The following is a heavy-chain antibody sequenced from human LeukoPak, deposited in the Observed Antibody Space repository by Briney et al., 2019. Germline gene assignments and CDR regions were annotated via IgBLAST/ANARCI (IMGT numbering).Heavy chain of an antibody. Sequence: SETQSLTCAVYGGSFSGYYWSWIRQPPGKGLEWIGEINHSGSTNYNPSLKSRVTISVDTSKNQFSLKLSSVTAADTAVYYCARPATISAFDIWGQGTMVTVSS. CDR1: GGSFSGYY. CDR3: ARPATISAFDI. CDR2: INHSGST. D-gene: IGHD6-25*01. V-gene: IGHV4-34*01. J-gene: IGHJ3*02.